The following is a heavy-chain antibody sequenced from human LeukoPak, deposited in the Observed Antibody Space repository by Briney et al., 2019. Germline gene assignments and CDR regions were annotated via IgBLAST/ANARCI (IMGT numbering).Heavy chain of an antibody. V-gene: IGHV3-64D*09. CDR2: FASNGDST. D-gene: IGHD1-26*01. CDR1: GFTFRTYA. CDR3: VKGKSASYYGAFDI. J-gene: IGHJ3*02. Sequence: PAGSLRLSCSASGFTFRTYAMHWVRQAPGKGLEYVSGFASNGDSTYYADSVKGRFTISKDNTKNTLYLQMSSLRPEDTAVYYCVKGKSASYYGAFDIWGQGTMVTVSS.